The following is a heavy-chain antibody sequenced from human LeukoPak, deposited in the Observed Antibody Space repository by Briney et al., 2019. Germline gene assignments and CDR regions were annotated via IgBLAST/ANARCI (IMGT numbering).Heavy chain of an antibody. CDR2: IYYSGST. CDR3: ARASSGSFYYFDY. V-gene: IGHV4-59*12. D-gene: IGHD3-22*01. Sequence: PSETLSLTCTVSGGSISSYYWSWIRQPPGKGLEWIGYIYYSGSTNYNPSLKSRVTMSVDMSKNQFSLKMTSVTAADTAVYYCARASSGSFYYFDYWGQGTPVTVSS. CDR1: GGSISSYY. J-gene: IGHJ4*02.